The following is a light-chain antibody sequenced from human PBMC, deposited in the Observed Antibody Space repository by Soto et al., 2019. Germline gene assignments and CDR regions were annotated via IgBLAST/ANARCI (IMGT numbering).Light chain of an antibody. CDR1: SSNIGGNS. J-gene: IGLJ1*01. CDR3: GSWDSSLSAYV. CDR2: DDN. V-gene: IGLV1-51*01. Sequence: QSVLTQPPSVSAAPGQKVTISCSGSSSNIGGNSVSWYQQLPGTAPKLLIYDDNKRPSGIPDRFSGSKSGTSATLGITGFQTGEEADYYCGSWDSSLSAYVFGTRTKVTV.